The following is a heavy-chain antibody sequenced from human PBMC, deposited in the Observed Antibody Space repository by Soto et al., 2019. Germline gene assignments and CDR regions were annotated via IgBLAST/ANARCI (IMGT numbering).Heavy chain of an antibody. Sequence: SVPLSLTCTVYGGSFSGYYWSWIRQPPGKGLEWIGEINHSGSTNYNPSLKSRVTISVDTSKNQFSLKLSSVTAADAAVYYCARGLNSSGWRYNWFDPWGQGTLVTVSS. CDR3: ARGLNSSGWRYNWFDP. J-gene: IGHJ5*02. D-gene: IGHD6-19*01. CDR1: GGSFSGYY. CDR2: INHSGST. V-gene: IGHV4-34*01.